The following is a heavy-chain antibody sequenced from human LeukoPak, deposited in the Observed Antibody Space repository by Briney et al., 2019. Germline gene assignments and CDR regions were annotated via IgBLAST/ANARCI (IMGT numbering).Heavy chain of an antibody. V-gene: IGHV1-8*01. CDR1: GYNFNNHD. CDR3: AKSSGDYFFDY. CDR2: MNPNSGSA. J-gene: IGHJ4*02. D-gene: IGHD3-22*01. Sequence: ASVKVSCKASGYNFNNHDINWVRQATGQGLEWLGRMNPNSGSAGYEQKLQGRVTMTWDSSTNTAYLEVTALRSDDTAVYYCAKSSGDYFFDYWGQGTLVTVSS.